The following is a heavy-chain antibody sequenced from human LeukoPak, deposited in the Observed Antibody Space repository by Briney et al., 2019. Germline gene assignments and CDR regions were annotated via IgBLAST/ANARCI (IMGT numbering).Heavy chain of an antibody. CDR2: INHSGST. J-gene: IGHJ4*02. D-gene: IGHD2-2*01. CDR3: ARPNCSSTSCYLYYFDY. V-gene: IGHV4-34*01. Sequence: SKTLSLTCAVYGGSFSGYYWSWIRQPPGKGLEWIGEINHSGSTNYNPSLKSRVTISVDTSKSQFSLKLSSVTAADTAVYYCARPNCSSTSCYLYYFDYWGQGTLVTVSS. CDR1: GGSFSGYY.